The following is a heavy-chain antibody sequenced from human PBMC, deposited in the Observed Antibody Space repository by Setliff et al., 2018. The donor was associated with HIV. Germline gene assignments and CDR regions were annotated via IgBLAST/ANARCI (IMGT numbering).Heavy chain of an antibody. CDR3: AKNFFGSGYYFFFDF. CDR2: IWKDGSKI. Sequence: GGSLRLSCAASGFTFSRFWMHWVRQAPGKGLVWVAVIWKDGSKIYYADSVKGRFTISRDNSKNTLNLQMNDLRPEDTAVYYCAKNFFGSGYYFFFDFWGQGTLVTVSS. CDR1: GFTFSRFW. D-gene: IGHD3-10*01. V-gene: IGHV3-30*02. J-gene: IGHJ4*02.